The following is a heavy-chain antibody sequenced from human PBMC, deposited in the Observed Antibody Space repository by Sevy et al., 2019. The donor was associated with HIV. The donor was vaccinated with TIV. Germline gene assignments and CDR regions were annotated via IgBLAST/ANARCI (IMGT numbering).Heavy chain of an antibody. D-gene: IGHD3-22*01. Sequence: GGSLRLSCAASGFTFSSYGMHWVRQAPGKGLEWVAVIWYDGSNKYYADSVKGRFTISRDNSKNTPYLQMNSLSAEDTDVYYCAKDQRYYYDSRGYRLAPYYFDYWGQGTLVTVSS. V-gene: IGHV3-33*06. CDR2: IWYDGSNK. J-gene: IGHJ4*02. CDR3: AKDQRYYYDSRGYRLAPYYFDY. CDR1: GFTFSSYG.